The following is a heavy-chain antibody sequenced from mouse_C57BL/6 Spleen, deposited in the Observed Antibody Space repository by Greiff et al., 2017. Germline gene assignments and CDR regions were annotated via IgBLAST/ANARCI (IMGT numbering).Heavy chain of an antibody. Sequence: VQLQQPGAELVKPGASVKLSCKASGYTFTSYWMHWVKQRPGQGLEWIGMIHPNRGSTNYNEKFKGKATLTVDKSSRTAYMQRSRLTSEDSAVYYCARPFITTFPFDYWGQGTTLTVSS. CDR1: GYTFTSYW. CDR2: IHPNRGST. D-gene: IGHD1-1*01. V-gene: IGHV1-64*01. CDR3: ARPFITTFPFDY. J-gene: IGHJ2*01.